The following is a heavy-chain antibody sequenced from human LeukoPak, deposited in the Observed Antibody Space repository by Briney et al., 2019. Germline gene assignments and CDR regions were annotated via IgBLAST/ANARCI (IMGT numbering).Heavy chain of an antibody. CDR2: INPSGGST. CDR3: ARGRTMIVVVIPGAFDI. J-gene: IGHJ3*02. V-gene: IGHV1-46*01. Sequence: GASVKVSCKASGYTFTSYYMHWVRQAPGQGLEWMGIINPSGGSTSYAQKFQGRVTMTRDTSTSTVYMELSSLRSEDTAVYYCARGRTMIVVVIPGAFDIWGQGTMVTVSS. D-gene: IGHD3-22*01. CDR1: GYTFTSYY.